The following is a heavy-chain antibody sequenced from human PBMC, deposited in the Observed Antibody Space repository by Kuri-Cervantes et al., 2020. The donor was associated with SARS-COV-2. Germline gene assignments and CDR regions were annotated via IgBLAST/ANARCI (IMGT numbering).Heavy chain of an antibody. CDR3: ARGVSHIAAAGLYYFDY. CDR1: GYTFTSYY. V-gene: IGHV1-46*01. CDR2: INPSGGST. D-gene: IGHD6-13*01. J-gene: IGHJ4*02. Sequence: ASVTVSCKASGYTFTSYYMHWVRQAPGQGLEWMGIINPSGGSTSYAQKFQGRVTMTRDTSTSTVYMELSSLRSGDTAVYYCARGVSHIAAAGLYYFDYWGQGTLVTVSS.